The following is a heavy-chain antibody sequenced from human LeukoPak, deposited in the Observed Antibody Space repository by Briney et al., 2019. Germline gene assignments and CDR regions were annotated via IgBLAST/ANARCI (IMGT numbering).Heavy chain of an antibody. CDR2: ISSSSSYI. CDR3: ARGREEWLPPYYYYYMDV. V-gene: IGHV3-21*01. Sequence: GGSLRLSCAASGFTFSSYSMNWVRQAPGKGLEWVSSISSSSSYIYYADSVKGRFTISRDNAKNSLYLQMNSLRAEDTAVYYCARGREEWLPPYYYYYMDVWGKGTTVTVSS. J-gene: IGHJ6*03. CDR1: GFTFSSYS. D-gene: IGHD5-12*01.